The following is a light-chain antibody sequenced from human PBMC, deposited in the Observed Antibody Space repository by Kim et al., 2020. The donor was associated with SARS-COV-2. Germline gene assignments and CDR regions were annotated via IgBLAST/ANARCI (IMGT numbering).Light chain of an antibody. J-gene: IGKJ4*01. CDR2: GAS. V-gene: IGKV3-15*01. Sequence: CPGESATLSCSASQSVSNNLAWYQQKPGQAPRLLMYGASTRATGIPARFSGSGSGTEFTLTISSLQSEDFAVYYCQQYNNWPPLTFGGGTKVDIK. CDR3: QQYNNWPPLT. CDR1: QSVSNN.